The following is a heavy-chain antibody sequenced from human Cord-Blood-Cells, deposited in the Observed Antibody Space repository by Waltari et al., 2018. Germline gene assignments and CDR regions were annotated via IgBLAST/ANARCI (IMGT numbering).Heavy chain of an antibody. CDR3: ARGIAAAGTFDY. CDR1: GGSISSGGYY. CDR2: IYYSGST. V-gene: IGHV4-31*03. J-gene: IGHJ4*02. Sequence: QVQLQESGPGLVKPSQTLSLTCTVSGGSISSGGYYWSWIRQHPGKGLEWIGYIYYSGSTYYNPSLKSRVTISGDTSKNQFSLKLSSVTAADTAVYYCARGIAAAGTFDYWGQGTLVTVSS. D-gene: IGHD6-13*01.